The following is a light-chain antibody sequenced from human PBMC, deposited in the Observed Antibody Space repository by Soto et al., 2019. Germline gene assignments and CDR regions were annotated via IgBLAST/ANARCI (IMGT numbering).Light chain of an antibody. CDR1: QSVSSSY. J-gene: IGKJ5*01. CDR3: QQYYDWPIT. V-gene: IGKV3-20*01. CDR2: GAS. Sequence: EIVLTQSPGTLSLSPGERATLSCRASQSVSSSYLAWYQQKPGQAPRLLIYGASNRATGIPDRFSGSGSGTDFTLTISRLEPEDFAVYYCQQYYDWPITFGQGTRLEIK.